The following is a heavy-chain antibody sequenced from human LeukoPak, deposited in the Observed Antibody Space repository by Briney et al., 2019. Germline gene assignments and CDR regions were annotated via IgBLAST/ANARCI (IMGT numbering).Heavy chain of an antibody. J-gene: IGHJ5*02. CDR2: IIPIFGTA. Sequence: GASVNVSCKASGGTCSSYAISWVRQAPGQGLELTGGIIPIFGTANYAQTFQGRVTLTADASTRTAYLELSSLRSADTAVYYCARATWTILNWFDPWGQGTLVTVSS. CDR3: ARATWTILNWFDP. D-gene: IGHD3/OR15-3a*01. V-gene: IGHV1-69*13. CDR1: GGTCSSYA.